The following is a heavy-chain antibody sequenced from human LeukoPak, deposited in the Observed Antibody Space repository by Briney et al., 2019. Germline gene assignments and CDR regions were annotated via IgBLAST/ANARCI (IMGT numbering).Heavy chain of an antibody. CDR3: ARPRSDNWNSRGMDV. CDR1: GFTFSSYS. Sequence: PGGSLRLSCAASGFTFSSYSMNWVRQAPGKGLEWVSSISSSSSYIYYADSVKGRFTISRDNAKNSLYLQMNSLRAEDTAVYYCARPRSDNWNSRGMDVWGQGTTVTVSS. CDR2: ISSSSSYI. J-gene: IGHJ6*02. D-gene: IGHD1-7*01. V-gene: IGHV3-21*01.